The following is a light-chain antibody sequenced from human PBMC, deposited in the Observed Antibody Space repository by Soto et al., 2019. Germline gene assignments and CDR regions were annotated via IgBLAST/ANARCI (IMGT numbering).Light chain of an antibody. J-gene: IGKJ2*01. V-gene: IGKV1-5*03. Sequence: DIQMTQSPSTLSASVGDRVTITCRASQSIGTWLAWYQQKPGKAPKLLIYKASGLEGGVPSRFSGSGSGTEFTLTTSSLQPDDFATYFCQQYNIYSYTFGQGTKVDIK. CDR2: KAS. CDR1: QSIGTW. CDR3: QQYNIYSYT.